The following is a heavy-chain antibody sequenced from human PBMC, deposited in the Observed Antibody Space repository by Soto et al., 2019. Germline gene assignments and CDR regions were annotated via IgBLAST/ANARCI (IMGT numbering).Heavy chain of an antibody. J-gene: IGHJ4*02. CDR3: AREQGPGVNY. CDR2: IYYSGST. CDR1: GGSISSGGYY. V-gene: IGHV4-31*03. D-gene: IGHD3-10*01. Sequence: PSETLSLTCTVSGGSISSGGYYWSWIRQHPGKGLEWIGYIYYSGSTYYNPSLKSRVTISVDTSKNQFSLKLSSVTAADTAVYYCAREQGPGVNYWGQGTLVTVSS.